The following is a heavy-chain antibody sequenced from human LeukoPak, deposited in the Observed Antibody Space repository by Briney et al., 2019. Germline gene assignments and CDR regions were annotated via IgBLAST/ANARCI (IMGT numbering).Heavy chain of an antibody. CDR1: GLSVSSSH. V-gene: IGHV3-66*01. CDR3: ARVDHYSDSSGYYGGFDY. J-gene: IGHJ4*02. CDR2: VYSGGST. Sequence: GGSLRLSCAVSGLSVSSSHMSWVRQSPGKGLEWVSVVYSGGSTHYADFVKGRFTISRDNSKNTVNLHMYSLRAEDTAVYFCARVDHYSDSSGYYGGFDYWGQGTLVTVSS. D-gene: IGHD3-22*01.